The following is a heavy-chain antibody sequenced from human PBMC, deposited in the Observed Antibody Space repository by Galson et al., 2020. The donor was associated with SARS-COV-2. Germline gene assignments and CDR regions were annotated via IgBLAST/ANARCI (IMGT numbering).Heavy chain of an antibody. D-gene: IGHD2-15*01. Sequence: GGSLRLSCAASGFTFSGSAMHWVRQASGKGLEWVGRIRSKANSYATAYAASVKGRFTISRDDSKNTAYLQMNSLKTEDTAVYYCTRHGGYCSGGSCPHWGQGTLVTVSS. CDR3: TRHGGYCSGGSCPH. CDR2: IRSKANSYAT. J-gene: IGHJ4*02. CDR1: GFTFSGSA. V-gene: IGHV3-73*01.